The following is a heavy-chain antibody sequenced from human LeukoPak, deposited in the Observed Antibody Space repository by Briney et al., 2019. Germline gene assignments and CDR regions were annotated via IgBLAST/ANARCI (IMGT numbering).Heavy chain of an antibody. CDR3: ARDRYYYDSSGYYFRDAFDI. J-gene: IGHJ3*02. D-gene: IGHD3-22*01. Sequence: ASVTVSFTASGYTFTSYGISWVRQAPGQGLEWMGWISAYNGNTNYAQKLQGRVTMTTDTSTSTAYMELRSLRSDDTAVYYCARDRYYYDSSGYYFRDAFDIWGQGTMVTVSS. CDR2: ISAYNGNT. V-gene: IGHV1-18*01. CDR1: GYTFTSYG.